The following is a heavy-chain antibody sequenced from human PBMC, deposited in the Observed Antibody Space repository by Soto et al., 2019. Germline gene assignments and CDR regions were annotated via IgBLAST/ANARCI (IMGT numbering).Heavy chain of an antibody. Sequence: QVQLQESGPGLVKPSQTLSLTCTVSGGSISSGGYYWSWIRQHPGKGLEWIGYIYYSGSTYYNPSLKSRVTISVDTSKNQFSLKLSSVTAADTAVYYCARVVVVVAAGAEYFQHWGQGTLVTVSS. D-gene: IGHD2-15*01. J-gene: IGHJ1*01. CDR3: ARVVVVVAAGAEYFQH. CDR2: IYYSGST. V-gene: IGHV4-31*03. CDR1: GGSISSGGYY.